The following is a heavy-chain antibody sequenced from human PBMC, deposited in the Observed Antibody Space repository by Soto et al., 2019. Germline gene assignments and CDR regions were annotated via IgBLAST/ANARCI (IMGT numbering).Heavy chain of an antibody. D-gene: IGHD3-22*01. J-gene: IGHJ4*02. CDR3: ERGTTHYYDSSGYFFFDY. CDR1: GGSISSYY. V-gene: IGHV4-59*01. Sequence: PSETLSLTCTVSGGSISSYYWSWIRQPPGKGLEWIGYIYYSGSTNYNPSLKSRVTISVDTSKNQFSLKLSSVTAADTAVYYCERGTTHYYDSSGYFFFDYWGQGTLVTVSS. CDR2: IYYSGST.